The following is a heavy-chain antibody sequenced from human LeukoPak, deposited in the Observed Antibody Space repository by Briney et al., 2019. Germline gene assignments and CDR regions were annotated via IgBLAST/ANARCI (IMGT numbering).Heavy chain of an antibody. CDR2: MNPNSGNT. CDR3: ARVSYCSSTSCPRRVNYYYYYYMDV. Sequence: ASVKVSCKASGYTFTSYDINWVRQATGQGLEWMGWMNPNSGNTGYAQKFQGRVTITRNTSISTAYMELSSLRSEDTAVYYCARVSYCSSTSCPRRVNYYYYYYMDVWGKGTTVTVSS. CDR1: GYTFTSYD. J-gene: IGHJ6*03. D-gene: IGHD2-2*01. V-gene: IGHV1-8*03.